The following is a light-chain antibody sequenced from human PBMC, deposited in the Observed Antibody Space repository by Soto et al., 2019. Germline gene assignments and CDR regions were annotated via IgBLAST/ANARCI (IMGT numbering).Light chain of an antibody. CDR1: QSVSSN. V-gene: IGKV3-15*01. CDR2: GAS. CDR3: QQYNNSPPFT. J-gene: IGKJ3*01. Sequence: EIVMTQSPATLSVSPGERTTLSCRASQSVSSNLAWYQHKPRQAPRLLLYGASTSATAIPPRFSGSGSGTEFTLTISSLQSEDFAVYYWQQYNNSPPFTFGPGTKVDIK.